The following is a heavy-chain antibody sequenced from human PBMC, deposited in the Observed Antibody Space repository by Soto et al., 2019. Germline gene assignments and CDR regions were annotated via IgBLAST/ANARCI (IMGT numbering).Heavy chain of an antibody. CDR1: GYTLTSYD. J-gene: IGHJ6*02. D-gene: IGHD6-13*01. Sequence: ASVKVSCKASGYTLTSYDINWVRQATGQGLEWMGWINPNSGNTVNAQKFQGRVTMTRNTSINTVDMELSGLRSEDTAVYYCARDSSSYYNYGMDVWGQGTTVTVSS. V-gene: IGHV1-8*01. CDR2: INPNSGNT. CDR3: ARDSSSYYNYGMDV.